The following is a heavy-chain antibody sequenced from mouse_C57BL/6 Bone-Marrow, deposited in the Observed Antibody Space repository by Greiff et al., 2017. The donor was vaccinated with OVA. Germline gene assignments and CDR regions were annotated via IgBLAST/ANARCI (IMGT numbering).Heavy chain of an antibody. D-gene: IGHD3-3*01. CDR2: IDPANVNT. V-gene: IGHV14-3*01. CDR3: ARGPGRNWYFDV. Sequence: VQLQQSVAELVRPGASVKLSCTASGFNIKNTYMHWVKQRPEQGLEWIGRIDPANVNTKYAPKFQGKATINADTSSNTAYLQLSSLTSEDTAIYYGARGPGRNWYFDVWGTGTTVTVSS. J-gene: IGHJ1*03. CDR1: GFNIKNTY.